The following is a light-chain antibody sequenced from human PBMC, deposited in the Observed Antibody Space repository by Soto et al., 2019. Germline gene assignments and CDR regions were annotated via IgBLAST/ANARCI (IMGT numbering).Light chain of an antibody. J-gene: IGKJ4*01. Sequence: DIQMTQSPSSLSASVGDRVTVTCRASQSINTWLAWYQQKQGKXXKXXIYAASSLQSGVPSRFSGSGSGTDFTLTISSLQPEDCATYDGQQANSFPLTFGGGTKVDIK. V-gene: IGKV1-12*01. CDR3: QQANSFPLT. CDR1: QSINTW. CDR2: AAS.